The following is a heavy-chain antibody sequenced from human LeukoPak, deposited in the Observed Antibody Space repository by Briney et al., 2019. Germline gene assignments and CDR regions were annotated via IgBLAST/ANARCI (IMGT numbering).Heavy chain of an antibody. J-gene: IGHJ3*02. D-gene: IGHD2-2*01. CDR3: AQAARDPYCSSTSCPPGAFDI. Sequence: GASVKVSCKASGYTFTGYYMHWVRQAPGQGLEWMGWINPNSGGTNYAQKFQGRVTMTRDTSISTAYMELSRLRSDDTAVYYCAQAARDPYCSSTSCPPGAFDIWGQGTMVTVSS. CDR2: INPNSGGT. CDR1: GYTFTGYY. V-gene: IGHV1-2*02.